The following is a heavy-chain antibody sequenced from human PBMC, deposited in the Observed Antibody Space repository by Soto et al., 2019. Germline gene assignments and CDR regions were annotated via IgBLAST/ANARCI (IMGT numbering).Heavy chain of an antibody. CDR3: ASALTMGRSPLGF. D-gene: IGHD3-10*01. J-gene: IGHJ4*03. CDR1: GLSFGAYI. CDR2: TTAATTDT. V-gene: IGHV3-21*04. Sequence: VSGLSFGAYIMLWVRQAPGMGLDCASSTTAATTDTNYSDGVKGRFIISRDNAKNSVYFDINRLRNEDSVVYSCASALTMGRSPLGFWGHGTPVSVSS.